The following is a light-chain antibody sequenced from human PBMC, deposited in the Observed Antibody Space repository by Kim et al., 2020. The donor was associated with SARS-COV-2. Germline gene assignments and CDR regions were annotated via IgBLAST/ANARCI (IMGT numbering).Light chain of an antibody. CDR2: EAS. J-gene: IGKJ2*01. V-gene: IGKV1-5*01. CDR1: QNVDNW. Sequence: SASIGDRVTITCRASQNVDNWVAWYQQKPGKAPKILIYEASNLERGVPSRFSASRSGTDFTFTISSLQPDDFAIYYCQHYHSRPYTFGRGTRLEI. CDR3: QHYHSRPYT.